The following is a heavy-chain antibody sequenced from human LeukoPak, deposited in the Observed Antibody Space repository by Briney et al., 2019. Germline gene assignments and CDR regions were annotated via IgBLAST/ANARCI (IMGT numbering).Heavy chain of an antibody. CDR1: GFIFNIYG. CDR2: IKSKTDGGTT. D-gene: IGHD3-10*01. V-gene: IGHV3-15*01. CDR3: TTDQGYGSGSYYWFDP. J-gene: IGHJ5*02. Sequence: PGGSLRLSCVASGFIFNIYGFHWVRQAPGKGLEWVGRIKSKTDGGTTDYAAPVQGRFTISRDDSKNTLYLQMNSLKTEDTAVYYCTTDQGYGSGSYYWFDPWGQGTLVTVSS.